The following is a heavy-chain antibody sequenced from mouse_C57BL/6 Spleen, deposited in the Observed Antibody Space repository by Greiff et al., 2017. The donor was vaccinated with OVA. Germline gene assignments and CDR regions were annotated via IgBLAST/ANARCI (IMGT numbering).Heavy chain of an antibody. CDR1: GYTFTDYY. CDR2: INPNNGGT. CDR3: ARDWDYAMDY. Sequence: EVQLQQSGPELVKPGASVKISCKASGYTFTDYYMNWVKQSHGKSLEWIGEINPNNGGTSYNQKFKGKATLTVDKSSSTAYMELRSLTSADSAVYDCARDWDYAMDYWGQGTSVTVSS. J-gene: IGHJ4*01. V-gene: IGHV1-26*01. D-gene: IGHD4-1*01.